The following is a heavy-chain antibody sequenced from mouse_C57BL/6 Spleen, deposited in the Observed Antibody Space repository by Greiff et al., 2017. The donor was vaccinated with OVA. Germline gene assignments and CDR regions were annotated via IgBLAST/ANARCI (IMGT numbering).Heavy chain of an antibody. V-gene: IGHV1-69*01. CDR2: IDPSDSYT. J-gene: IGHJ1*03. D-gene: IGHD1-1*01. CDR1: GYTFTSYW. CDR3: ARAGYYGSRNWYFDV. Sequence: QVQLQQSGAELVMPGASVKLSCKASGYTFTSYWMHWVKQRPGQGLEWIGEIDPSDSYTNYNQKFKGKSTLTVDKSSSTAYMQLSSLTSEDSAVYYCARAGYYGSRNWYFDVWGTGTTVTVSS.